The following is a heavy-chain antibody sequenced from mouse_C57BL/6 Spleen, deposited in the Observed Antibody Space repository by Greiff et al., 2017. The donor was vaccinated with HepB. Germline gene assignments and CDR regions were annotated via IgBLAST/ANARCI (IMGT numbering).Heavy chain of an antibody. CDR2: IDPSDSYT. Sequence: QVHVKQPGAELVMPGASVKLSCKASGYTFTSYWMHWVKQRPGQGLEWIGEIDPSDSYTNYNQKFKGKSTLTVDKSSSTAYMQLSSLTSEDSAVYYCARSSSSYFDYWGQGTTLTVSS. D-gene: IGHD1-1*01. J-gene: IGHJ2*01. CDR3: ARSSSSYFDY. V-gene: IGHV1-69*01. CDR1: GYTFTSYW.